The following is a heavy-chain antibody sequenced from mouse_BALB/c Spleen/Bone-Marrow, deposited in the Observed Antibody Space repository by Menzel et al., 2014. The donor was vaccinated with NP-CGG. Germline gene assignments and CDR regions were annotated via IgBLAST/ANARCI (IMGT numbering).Heavy chain of an antibody. CDR2: IAPGSGST. Sequence: DLVKPGASVKLSCKASGYTFNSYWINWIKQRPGQGLEWIGRIAPGSGSTYYNEMFKGKATLTVDTSSSTAYIQLSSLSSEDSAVYFCARRYFDVWGAGTTVTVSS. CDR3: ARRYFDV. V-gene: IGHV1S41*01. J-gene: IGHJ1*01. CDR1: GYTFNSYW.